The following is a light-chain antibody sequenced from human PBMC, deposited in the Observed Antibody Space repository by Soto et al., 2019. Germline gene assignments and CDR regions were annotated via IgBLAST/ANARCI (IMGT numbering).Light chain of an antibody. V-gene: IGLV2-14*01. CDR3: SSYTSSSTWV. CDR1: SSDVGAYNY. CDR2: EVT. Sequence: QSALTQPASVSGSLGQSITISCTGTSSDVGAYNYVSWYQQHPDKAPKLLIFEVTNRPSGVSGRFSGSRSGNTASLTISGLQAEDESDYYCSSYTSSSTWVFGGGTKLTVL. J-gene: IGLJ3*02.